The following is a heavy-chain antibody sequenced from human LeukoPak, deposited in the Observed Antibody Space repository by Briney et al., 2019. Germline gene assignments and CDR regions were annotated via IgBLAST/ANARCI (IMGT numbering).Heavy chain of an antibody. V-gene: IGHV1-2*02. Sequence: GASVKVSCKASGYTFTGYYLHWVRQAPGQGLEWMGCVNPNSGDTNYAQKFQGRVTMTTDTSTSTAYMELRSLRSDDTAVYYCARDKSVNRFDPWGQGTQVTVSS. J-gene: IGHJ5*02. CDR1: GYTFTGYY. CDR2: VNPNSGDT. CDR3: ARDKSVNRFDP.